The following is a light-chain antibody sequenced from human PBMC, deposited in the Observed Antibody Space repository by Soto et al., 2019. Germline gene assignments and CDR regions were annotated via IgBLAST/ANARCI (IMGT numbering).Light chain of an antibody. V-gene: IGKV3-20*01. J-gene: IGKJ1*01. Sequence: IRLTQSPGALSFSPGERATLSCRASQGLTSNFLAWYQQKPGQAPSLLIYGASNRATGVPGRFSGGGSGTDFTLTISRLEPEDFAVYFCQQYVTAPRTFGQGTKVDIK. CDR1: QGLTSNF. CDR3: QQYVTAPRT. CDR2: GAS.